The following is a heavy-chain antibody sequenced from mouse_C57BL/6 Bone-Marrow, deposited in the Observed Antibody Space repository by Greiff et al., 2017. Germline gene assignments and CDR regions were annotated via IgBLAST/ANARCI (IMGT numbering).Heavy chain of an antibody. CDR2: ISYDGSN. V-gene: IGHV3-6*01. D-gene: IGHD2-4*01. CDR3: ARDGDYEGYFDY. CDR1: GYSITSGYY. J-gene: IGHJ2*01. Sequence: DVKLQESGPGLVKPSQSLSLTCSVTGYSITSGYYWNWIRQFPGNKLEWMGYISYDGSNNYNPSLKNRISITRDTSKNQFFLKLNSVTTEDTATXYCARDGDYEGYFDYWGQGTTLTVSS.